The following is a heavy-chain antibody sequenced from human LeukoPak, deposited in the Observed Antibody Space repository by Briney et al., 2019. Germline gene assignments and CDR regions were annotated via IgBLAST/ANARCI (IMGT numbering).Heavy chain of an antibody. CDR2: IWYDGSNK. D-gene: IGHD2-8*01. Sequence: GGSLRLSCAASGFTFSSYGMHWVRQAPGKGLEWVAVIWYDGSNKYYADSVKGRFTISRDNSKNTLYLQMNSLRAEDTAVYCCARKYCTNGVCYTGFDYWGQGTLVTVSS. V-gene: IGHV3-33*01. CDR3: ARKYCTNGVCYTGFDY. J-gene: IGHJ4*02. CDR1: GFTFSSYG.